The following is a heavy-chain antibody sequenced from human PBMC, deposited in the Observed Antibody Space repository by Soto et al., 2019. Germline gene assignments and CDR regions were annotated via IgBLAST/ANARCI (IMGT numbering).Heavy chain of an antibody. CDR1: GDTFSFYT. J-gene: IGHJ4*02. CDR3: AASFGSGYRAFDY. CDR2: VNPIVSMS. V-gene: IGHV1-69*02. D-gene: IGHD3-10*01. Sequence: QVQLVQSGAEVRKPGSSVKVSCKASGDTFSFYTINWVRQAPGLGLEWMGRVNPIVSMSNYAQKFQGRVTITSHKSPNTAYRQLSSLRSEDTAIYYCAASFGSGYRAFDYWGQGALVTVSS.